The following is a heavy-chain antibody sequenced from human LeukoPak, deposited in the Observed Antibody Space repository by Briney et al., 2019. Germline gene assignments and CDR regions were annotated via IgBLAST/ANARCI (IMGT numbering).Heavy chain of an antibody. J-gene: IGHJ4*02. D-gene: IGHD1-1*01. CDR1: GLTFSNHW. Sequence: PGGSLRLSCVVSGLTFSNHWMHWVRQAPGKGLVWVSHINNEGSDTRYADSVKGRFTISRDNGKNTVYLQMNSLRDDDAAVYYCATKAGNFQERVSLDYWGQGILVTVSS. CDR2: INNEGSDT. CDR3: ATKAGNFQERVSLDY. V-gene: IGHV3-74*01.